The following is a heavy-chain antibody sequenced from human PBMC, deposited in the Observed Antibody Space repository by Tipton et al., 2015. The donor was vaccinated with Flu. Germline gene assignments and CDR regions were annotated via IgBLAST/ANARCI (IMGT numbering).Heavy chain of an antibody. CDR1: GDSIGSAYY. V-gene: IGHV4-38-2*02. Sequence: TLSLTCSVSGDSIGSAYYWGWIRQPPGKGLEWIGSIYHTGYTSYNASLKSRVTISVDTPKNQFSLRLSSVTAADTAVYYCARDMVNTKGGIAVAYDYWGQGILVTVSS. CDR3: ARDMVNTKGGIAVAYDY. J-gene: IGHJ4*02. D-gene: IGHD6-19*01. CDR2: IYHTGYT.